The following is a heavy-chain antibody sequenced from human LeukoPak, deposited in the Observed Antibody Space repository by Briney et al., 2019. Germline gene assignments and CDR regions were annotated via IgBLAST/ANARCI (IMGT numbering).Heavy chain of an antibody. CDR1: GFTFSSYA. V-gene: IGHV3-23*01. J-gene: IGHJ4*02. Sequence: PGRSLRLSCAASGFTFSSYAMHWVRQAPGKGLEWVSSISGSGGSTYYADSVKGRFTISRDNSKNTLYLQMNSLRAEDTAVYYCAKATYSSSWNLYFDYWGQGTLVTVSS. CDR3: AKATYSSSWNLYFDY. CDR2: ISGSGGST. D-gene: IGHD6-13*01.